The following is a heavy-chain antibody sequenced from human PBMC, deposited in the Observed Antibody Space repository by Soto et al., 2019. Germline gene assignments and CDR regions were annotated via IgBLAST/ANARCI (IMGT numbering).Heavy chain of an antibody. J-gene: IGHJ5*02. D-gene: IGHD3-9*01. V-gene: IGHV4-59*01. Sequence: SETLSLTCTFSGGSISSYYWNWIRQPPGKGLEWIGYIYYSGSTKYNPSLKSRVTISVDTSKNQFSLKLSSVTAADTAVYYCARDRLANWFDPWGKGTLVTVSS. CDR1: GGSISSYY. CDR3: ARDRLANWFDP. CDR2: IYYSGST.